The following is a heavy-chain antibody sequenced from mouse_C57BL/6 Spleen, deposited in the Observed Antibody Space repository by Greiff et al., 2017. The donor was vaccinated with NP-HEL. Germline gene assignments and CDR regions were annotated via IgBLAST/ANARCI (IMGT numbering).Heavy chain of an antibody. D-gene: IGHD1-1*01. J-gene: IGHJ4*01. CDR2: INPNNGGT. V-gene: IGHV1-26*01. CDR1: GYTFTDYY. Sequence: VQLQQSGPELVKPGASVKISCKASGYTFTDYYMNWVKQSHGKSLEWIGDINPNNGGTSYNQKFKGKATLTVDKSYSTAYMELRSLTSEDSAVYYCTKSTPYYYGNPYYYAMDYWGQGTSVTVSS. CDR3: TKSTPYYYGNPYYYAMDY.